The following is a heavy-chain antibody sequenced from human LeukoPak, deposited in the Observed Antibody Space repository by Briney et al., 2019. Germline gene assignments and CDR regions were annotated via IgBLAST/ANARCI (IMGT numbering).Heavy chain of an antibody. V-gene: IGHV4-34*01. J-gene: IGHJ4*02. D-gene: IGHD6-19*01. CDR3: ARLGWYGNY. CDR2: INHSGST. Sequence: SETLSLTCAVYGGSFSGYYWSWIRQPPGKGLEWIGEINHSGSTNYNPSLKSRVTISVDASKNQFSLKLSSVTAADTAVYYCARLGWYGNYWGQGTLVTVSS. CDR1: GGSFSGYY.